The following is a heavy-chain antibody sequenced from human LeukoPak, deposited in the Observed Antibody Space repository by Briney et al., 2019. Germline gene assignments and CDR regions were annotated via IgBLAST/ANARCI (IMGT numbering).Heavy chain of an antibody. CDR2: IKQDGSEK. V-gene: IGHV3-7*01. D-gene: IGHD3-3*01. CDR3: ARIGITIFGVVMDYFDY. J-gene: IGHJ4*02. CDR1: GFTFSSYW. Sequence: GGSLRLSCAASGFTFSSYWMSWVRQAPGKGLEWVANIKQDGSEKYYVDSVKGRFTISRDNAKNSLYLQMNSLRAEDTAVYYCARIGITIFGVVMDYFDYWGQGTLVTVSS.